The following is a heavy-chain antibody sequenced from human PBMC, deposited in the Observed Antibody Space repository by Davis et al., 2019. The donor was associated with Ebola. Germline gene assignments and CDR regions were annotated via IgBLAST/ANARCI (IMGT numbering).Heavy chain of an antibody. CDR2: INSDGTFT. Sequence: PGGSLRLSCAASAFTFSNYWMYWVRQAPGEGLMCVSRINSDGTFTTYADSVKGRFTISRDNAKNTLYLQMNSLRAKDTAVYYCARVLAARPWYFDLWGRGTLVTVSS. CDR1: AFTFSNYW. V-gene: IGHV3-74*01. J-gene: IGHJ2*01. CDR3: ARVLAARPWYFDL. D-gene: IGHD6-6*01.